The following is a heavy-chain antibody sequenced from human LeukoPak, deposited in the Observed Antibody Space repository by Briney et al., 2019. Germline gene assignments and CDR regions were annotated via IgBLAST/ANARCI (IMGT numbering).Heavy chain of an antibody. J-gene: IGHJ4*02. CDR2: IYYSGST. D-gene: IGHD3-22*01. Sequence: SETLFLTCTVSGGSISSDYWSWIRQPPGKGLEWIGYIYYSGSTNYNPSLKSRVTMSVDTSKHQFSLKLSSVTAADTAVYYCARLHYDTSGYYYFDYWGQGTLVTVSS. CDR3: ARLHYDTSGYYYFDY. CDR1: GGSISSDY. V-gene: IGHV4-59*01.